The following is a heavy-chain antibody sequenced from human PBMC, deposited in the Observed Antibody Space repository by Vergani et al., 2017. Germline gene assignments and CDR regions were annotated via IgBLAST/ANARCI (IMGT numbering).Heavy chain of an antibody. D-gene: IGHD3-3*01. J-gene: IGHJ5*02. CDR2: IYYSGST. V-gene: IGHV4-61*08. CDR1: GDSVISTDYH. CDR3: ARLYYDFWSDRGGWFDP. Sequence: QVQLQESGPGLVKPSETLSLTCTVSGDSVISTDYHWGWIRQPPGKGLEWIGYIYYSGSTNYNPSLKSRVTISVDTSKNQFSLKLSSVTAADTAVYYCARLYYDFWSDRGGWFDPWGQGILVTVSS.